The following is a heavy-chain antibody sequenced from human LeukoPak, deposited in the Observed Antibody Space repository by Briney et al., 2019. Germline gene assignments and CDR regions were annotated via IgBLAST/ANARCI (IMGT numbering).Heavy chain of an antibody. Sequence: SGPTLVNPTQTLTLTCTFSGFSLSTSGVGVGWIRQPPGKALEWLALIYWNDDKRYSPSLKSRLTITKDTSKNQVVLTMTNMDPVDTATYYCAHSLLPITIFGVVIGEFDYWGQGTLVTVSS. V-gene: IGHV2-5*01. J-gene: IGHJ4*02. CDR2: IYWNDDK. CDR3: AHSLLPITIFGVVIGEFDY. CDR1: GFSLSTSGVG. D-gene: IGHD3-3*01.